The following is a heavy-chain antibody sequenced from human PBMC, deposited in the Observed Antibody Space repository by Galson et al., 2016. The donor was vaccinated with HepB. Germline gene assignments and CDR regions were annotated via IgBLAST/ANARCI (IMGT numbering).Heavy chain of an antibody. V-gene: IGHV1-18*01. CDR3: ARDSGGYSGYNFDY. Sequence: SVKVSCKASGYTYTSNGISWVRQAPGQGLEWMGWIGPYNVNTNYAQKFQGRVIMTTDTSTSTAYMELRSLRSDDTAVYYCARDSGGYSGYNFDYWGQGTLVTVAS. CDR2: IGPYNVNT. CDR1: GYTYTSNG. J-gene: IGHJ4*02. D-gene: IGHD5-12*01.